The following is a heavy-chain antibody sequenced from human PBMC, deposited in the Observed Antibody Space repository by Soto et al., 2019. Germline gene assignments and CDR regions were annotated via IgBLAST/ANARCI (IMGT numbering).Heavy chain of an antibody. J-gene: IGHJ4*02. CDR1: GYTFTSYG. Sequence: GASVKVSCKASGYTFTSYGISWVRQAPGQGLEWMGWISAYNGNTNYAQKLQGRVTMTTDTSTSTAYMELRSLRSDDTAVYYCARVDVPDRFVATIPTIGDYWGQGTLVTVSS. CDR2: ISAYNGNT. D-gene: IGHD5-12*01. V-gene: IGHV1-18*01. CDR3: ARVDVPDRFVATIPTIGDY.